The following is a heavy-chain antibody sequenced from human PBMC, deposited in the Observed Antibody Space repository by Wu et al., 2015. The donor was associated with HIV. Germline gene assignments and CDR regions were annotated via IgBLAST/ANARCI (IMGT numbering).Heavy chain of an antibody. Sequence: QVQLVQSGAEVKKPGASVKVSCKASGYTFTSYGISWVRQAPGQGLEWMGWISAYNGNTNYAQKLQGRVTMTTDTSTSTAYMELRSLRSDDTAVYYCARDPYYYGSGSYYNWGGGSYGMDVWGQGTTVTVSS. CDR3: ARDPYYYGSGSYYNWGGGSYGMDV. CDR2: ISAYNGNT. CDR1: GYTFTSYG. V-gene: IGHV1-18*01. D-gene: IGHD3-10*01. J-gene: IGHJ6*02.